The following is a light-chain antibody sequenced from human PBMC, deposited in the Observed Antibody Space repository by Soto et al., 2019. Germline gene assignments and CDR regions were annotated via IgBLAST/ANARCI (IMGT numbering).Light chain of an antibody. J-gene: IGKJ1*01. CDR3: LQYNDWPRT. CDR1: QGVSSN. V-gene: IGKV3-15*01. Sequence: EIVMTQSPATLSVSPGERATLSCRASQGVSSNLAWYQQKPGQAPRLLIYGASTRATGVPARFSGSGSGTEFTLTISSLQSEDFAVYYCLQYNDWPRTFGQGTKVDIK. CDR2: GAS.